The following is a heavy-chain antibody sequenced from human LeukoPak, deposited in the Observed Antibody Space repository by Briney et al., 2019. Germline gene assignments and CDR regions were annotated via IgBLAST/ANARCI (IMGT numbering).Heavy chain of an antibody. V-gene: IGHV3-30*02. CDR3: AKDHRDNYGSFFPY. J-gene: IGHJ4*02. Sequence: PGGSLRLSCAASGFTFSSNGMHWVRQAPGKGLEWAAFIRYDGRNKYYGDSVKGRFTISRDNSQNTLFLQMNSLRVEDTAVYYCAKDHRDNYGSFFPYWGQGILVTVSS. CDR1: GFTFSSNG. CDR2: IRYDGRNK. D-gene: IGHD5-18*01.